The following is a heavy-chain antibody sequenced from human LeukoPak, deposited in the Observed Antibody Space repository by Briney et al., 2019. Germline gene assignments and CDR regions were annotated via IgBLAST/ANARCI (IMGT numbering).Heavy chain of an antibody. CDR2: INPNSGGT. D-gene: IGHD3-22*01. Sequence: ASVKLSCKASGYTFTGYYMHWVRQAPGQGLEWMGWINPNSGGTNYAQKFQGRVTMTRDTSISTAYMELSRLRSDDTAVYYCARVTTMIVVVITTPAADDAFDIWGQGTMVTVSS. CDR3: ARVTTMIVVVITTPAADDAFDI. J-gene: IGHJ3*02. CDR1: GYTFTGYY. V-gene: IGHV1-2*02.